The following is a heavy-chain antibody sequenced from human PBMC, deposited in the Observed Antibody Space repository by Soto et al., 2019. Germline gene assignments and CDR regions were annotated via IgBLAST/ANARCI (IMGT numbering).Heavy chain of an antibody. V-gene: IGHV5-51*01. CDR1: GYSFTSYW. CDR2: IYPGDSDT. D-gene: IGHD3-3*01. Sequence: GESLKISCKGSGYSFTSYWIGWVRQMPGKGPEWMGIIYPGDSDTRYSPSFQGQVTISADKSISTAYLQWSSLKASDTAMYYCARRVDYDFWSGYYAFDYWGQGTLVTVSS. J-gene: IGHJ4*02. CDR3: ARRVDYDFWSGYYAFDY.